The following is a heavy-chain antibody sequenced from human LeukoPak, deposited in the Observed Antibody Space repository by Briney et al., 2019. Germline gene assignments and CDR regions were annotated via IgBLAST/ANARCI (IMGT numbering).Heavy chain of an antibody. Sequence: PSETLSLTCTVSGGSISSGSYYWSWIRQPAGKGLEWIGRIYSSGSTNYNPSLKSRVTISVDTSKNQFSLKLSSVTAADTAVYYCARDSPRGGILWWSFFDYWGQGTLVTVSS. D-gene: IGHD2-21*01. CDR3: ARDSPRGGILWWSFFDY. V-gene: IGHV4-61*02. CDR2: IYSSGST. CDR1: GGSISSGSYY. J-gene: IGHJ4*02.